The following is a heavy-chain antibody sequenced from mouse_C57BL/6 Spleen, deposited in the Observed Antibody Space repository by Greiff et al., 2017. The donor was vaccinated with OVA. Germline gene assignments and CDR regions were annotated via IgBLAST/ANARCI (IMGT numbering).Heavy chain of an antibody. CDR2: IDPSDSYT. CDR1: GYTFTSYW. J-gene: IGHJ4*01. CDR3: AISAMDY. Sequence: QVQLKQPGAELVKPGASVKLSCKASGYTFTSYWMQWVKQRPGQGLEWIGEIDPSDSYTNYNQKFKGKATLTVDTSSSTAYMQLSSLTSEDSAVYYCAISAMDYWGQGTSVTVSS. V-gene: IGHV1-50*01.